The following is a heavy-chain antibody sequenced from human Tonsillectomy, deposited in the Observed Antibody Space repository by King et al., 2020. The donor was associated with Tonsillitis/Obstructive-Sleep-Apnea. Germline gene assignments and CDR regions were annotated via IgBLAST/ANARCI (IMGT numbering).Heavy chain of an antibody. D-gene: IGHD6-19*01. J-gene: IGHJ6*03. CDR1: GFTFSDYY. Sequence: VQLVESGGGLVKPGGSLRLSCAASGFTFSDYYMSWIRQAPGKGLEWVSYISSSSSYTNYADSVKGRFTISRDNAKNSLYLQMNSLRAEDTAVYYCARRYLLTGVAVETVVQYYYYYMDVWGKGTTVTVSS. V-gene: IGHV3-11*05. CDR3: ARRYLLTGVAVETVVQYYYYYMDV. CDR2: ISSSSSYT.